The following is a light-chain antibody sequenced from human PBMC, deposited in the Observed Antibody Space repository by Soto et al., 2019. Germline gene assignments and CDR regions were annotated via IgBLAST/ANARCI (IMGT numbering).Light chain of an antibody. CDR3: QQYGSSPRLT. Sequence: EIVLTQSPGTLSLSPGERATLSCRASQSVSSGYLAWYQQKPGQAPRLLIYGASNRATGIPDRFSGSGSGTDFTLTISRLEPEDFAVYYCQQYGSSPRLTFGQGTRLEIK. CDR2: GAS. CDR1: QSVSSGY. V-gene: IGKV3-20*01. J-gene: IGKJ5*01.